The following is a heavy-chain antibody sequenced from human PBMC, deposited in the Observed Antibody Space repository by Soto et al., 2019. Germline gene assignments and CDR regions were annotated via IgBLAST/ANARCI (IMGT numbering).Heavy chain of an antibody. CDR2: IFHSGST. J-gene: IGHJ4*02. V-gene: IGHV4-59*08. D-gene: IGHD2-21*02. Sequence: SETLSLTCTVSGASISSSYWSWIRQPPGKGLEWIGYIFHSGSTNYNPSLKSRVTISVDTSKNQFSLKLKSVTAADTALYFCARQRTSVVTQAYFDVWGPGSLVTVSS. CDR3: ARQRTSVVTQAYFDV. CDR1: GASISSSY.